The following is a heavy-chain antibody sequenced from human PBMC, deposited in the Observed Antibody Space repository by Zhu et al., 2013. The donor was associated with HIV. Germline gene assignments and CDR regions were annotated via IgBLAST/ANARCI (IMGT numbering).Heavy chain of an antibody. J-gene: IGHJ4*02. Sequence: QVQVVQSGAEVKEPGASVKISCKALGDSFTNHYVHWVRQAPGQGLEWIGVTRPTSVGPTYAQKFQGGVTMTRDTSTSTVYMELSSLRSEDTAVYYCARIGATRDYWGQGTLVTVSS. CDR1: GDSFTNHY. D-gene: IGHD3-10*01. CDR2: TRPTSVGP. CDR3: ARIGATRDY. V-gene: IGHV1-46*01.